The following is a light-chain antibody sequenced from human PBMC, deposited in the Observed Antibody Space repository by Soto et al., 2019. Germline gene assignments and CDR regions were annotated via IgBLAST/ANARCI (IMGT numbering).Light chain of an antibody. Sequence: QSPSTLSSKMKDRVTITCRASQSISSWLAWYQQKPGKAPNLLIYKASRLETGVPSRFSGSGSGTEFTLTISFLQPQEFAACYCQQVSGYSPLSF. V-gene: IGKV1-5*03. CDR3: QQVSGYSPLS. J-gene: IGKJ2*03. CDR2: KAS. CDR1: QSISSW.